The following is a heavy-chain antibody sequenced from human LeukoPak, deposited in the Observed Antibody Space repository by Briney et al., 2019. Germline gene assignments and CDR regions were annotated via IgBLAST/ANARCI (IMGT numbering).Heavy chain of an antibody. V-gene: IGHV3-66*01. CDR3: AKEQTSSGFFDY. CDR2: IYSGGST. Sequence: PGGSLRLSCAASGFSVSSNYMSWVRQAPGRGLEWVSFIYSGGSTYYADSVRGRFTISRDNSKNTLYLQMNSLRAEDRAVYYCAKEQTSSGFFDYWGQGTLVTVSS. D-gene: IGHD2-2*01. J-gene: IGHJ4*02. CDR1: GFSVSSNY.